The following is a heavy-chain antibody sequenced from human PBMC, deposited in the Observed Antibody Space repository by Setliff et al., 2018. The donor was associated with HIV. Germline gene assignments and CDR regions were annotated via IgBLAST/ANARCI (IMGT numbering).Heavy chain of an antibody. D-gene: IGHD1-1*01. CDR2: TGWSGSTA. V-gene: IGHV3-9*01. CDR3: IKDGTVLGRNYFYLDA. Sequence: PGGSLRLSCVGSEFILSTYAMHWVRQAPGKGLEWVASTGWSGSTAEYADAVRGRFTISKDNAKASLYLQMDSLRLEDTALYFCIKDGTVLGRNYFYLDAWGKGTMVTVSS. J-gene: IGHJ6*03. CDR1: EFILSTYA.